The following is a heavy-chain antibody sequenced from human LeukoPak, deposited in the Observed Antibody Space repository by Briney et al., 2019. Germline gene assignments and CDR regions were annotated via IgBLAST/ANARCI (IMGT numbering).Heavy chain of an antibody. CDR2: INERGTNT. CDR1: GISLSNYA. J-gene: IGHJ4*02. Sequence: GGSLRLSCVVSGISLSNYAMTWVRQAPGKGLEWVSYINERGTNTAYADSVKGRFTISRDTSLNTLYLQMNNLRAEDTAVYFCAKRGVVIRGLLVIGYHQEAYHYDFWGQGVVVTVSP. CDR3: AKRGVVIRGLLVIGYHQEAYHYDF. D-gene: IGHD3-10*01. V-gene: IGHV3-23*01.